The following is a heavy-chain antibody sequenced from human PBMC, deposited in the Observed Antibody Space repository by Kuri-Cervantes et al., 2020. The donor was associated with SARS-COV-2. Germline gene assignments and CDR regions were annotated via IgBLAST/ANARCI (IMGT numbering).Heavy chain of an antibody. V-gene: IGHV3-23*01. Sequence: GGSLRLSCATSGFTFSSYPMSWVRQAPGKGLDWVSTISGGRGSTYYADSVKGRFTIARDNSKNTLSLQMNSLRAENTAVYFCAKDSRWNALGGYYYYYYLDVWGKGTTVTVSS. CDR2: ISGGRGST. D-gene: IGHD3-10*01. CDR1: GFTFSSYP. CDR3: AKDSRWNALGGYYYYYYLDV. J-gene: IGHJ6*03.